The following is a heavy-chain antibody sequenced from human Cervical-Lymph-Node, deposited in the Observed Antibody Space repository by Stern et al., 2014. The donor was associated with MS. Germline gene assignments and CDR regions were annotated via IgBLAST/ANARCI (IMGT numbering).Heavy chain of an antibody. V-gene: IGHV5-51*01. CDR2: FYPGDSDT. CDR1: GYSFTANW. Sequence: EMQLVESGAEVKKPGESLKISCKGSGYSFTANWIAWVRQMPGKGLEWMGIFYPGDSDTRSIPSFQGQVTIAADKPISTAYLQWSSLKASDTALYYCARDYGDYAFDYWGQGTLVTVSS. D-gene: IGHD4-17*01. CDR3: ARDYGDYAFDY. J-gene: IGHJ4*02.